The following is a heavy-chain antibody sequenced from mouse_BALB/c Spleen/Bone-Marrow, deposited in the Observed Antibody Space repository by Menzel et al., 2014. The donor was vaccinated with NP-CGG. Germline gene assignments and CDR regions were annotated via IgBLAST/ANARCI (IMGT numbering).Heavy chain of an antibody. CDR3: VREGSYGYDGYAMDY. CDR1: GFTFNNYA. Sequence: EVQLVESGGGLVQPKGSLKLSCAASGFTFNNYAMHWVCQAPGKGLEWVARIRSKSNNYATYYADSVKDRFTISRDDSQRMLYLQMNNMKTEDTAMYYCVREGSYGYDGYAMDYWGQGTSVTVSS. J-gene: IGHJ4*01. CDR2: IRSKSNNYAT. D-gene: IGHD2-2*01. V-gene: IGHV10-3*03.